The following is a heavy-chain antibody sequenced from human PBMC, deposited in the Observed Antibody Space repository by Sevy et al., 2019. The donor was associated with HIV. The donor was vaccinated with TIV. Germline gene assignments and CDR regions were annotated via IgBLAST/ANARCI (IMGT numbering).Heavy chain of an antibody. CDR3: ATHPSFGWGTFSFLQD. D-gene: IGHD3-10*01. CDR2: ITPTSGTT. J-gene: IGHJ1*01. V-gene: IGHV1-46*01. CDR1: GHTSTEYF. Sequence: DSVKVSCKASGHTSTEYFVHWVRQAPGQRPQWMGVITPTSGTTSYSQTFQGRLIMTSDTSTTTVHMELTSLRSEDTAIYYCATHPSFGWGTFSFLQDWGQGTLVTVSS.